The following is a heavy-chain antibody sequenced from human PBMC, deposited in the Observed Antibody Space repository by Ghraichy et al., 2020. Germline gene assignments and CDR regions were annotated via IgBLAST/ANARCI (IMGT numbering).Heavy chain of an antibody. CDR3: ARVSGGARAARRDYYYYYMDV. CDR1: GGTFSSYA. D-gene: IGHD6-6*01. V-gene: IGHV1-69*13. J-gene: IGHJ6*03. CDR2: IIPIFGTA. Sequence: SVKVSCKASGGTFSSYAISWVRQAPGQGLEWMGGIIPIFGTANYAQKFQGRVTITADESTSTAYMELSSLRSEDTAVYYCARVSGGARAARRDYYYYYMDVWGKGTTVTVSS.